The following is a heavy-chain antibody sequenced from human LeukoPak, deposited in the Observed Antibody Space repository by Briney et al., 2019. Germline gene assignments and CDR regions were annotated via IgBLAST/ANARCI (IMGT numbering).Heavy chain of an antibody. V-gene: IGHV4-61*02. CDR3: ARDFPYYGSGTLYMDV. J-gene: IGHJ6*03. D-gene: IGHD3-10*01. CDR2: IYTSGST. CDR1: GGSISSGSYY. Sequence: SETLSLTCTVFGGSISSGSYYWSWIRQPAGKGLEWIGRIYTSGSTNYNPSLKSRVTMTVDTSKSQFSLKLSSVTAADTAVYYCARDFPYYGSGTLYMDVWGKGTTVTISS.